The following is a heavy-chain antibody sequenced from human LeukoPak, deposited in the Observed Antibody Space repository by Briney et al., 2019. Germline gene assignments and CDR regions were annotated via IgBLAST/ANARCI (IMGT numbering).Heavy chain of an antibody. D-gene: IGHD3-22*01. Sequence: GGSLRLSCTASGFTFGEYAMSWVRQAPGQGLEWVGFIRSKAYGGTTEYAASVKGRFTISRDDSKSIAYLQMNSLKTEDTAVYYCTKSYYYGSTGYYGYFDYWGQGTLVTVSS. CDR2: IRSKAYGGTT. V-gene: IGHV3-49*04. J-gene: IGHJ4*02. CDR1: GFTFGEYA. CDR3: TKSYYYGSTGYYGYFDY.